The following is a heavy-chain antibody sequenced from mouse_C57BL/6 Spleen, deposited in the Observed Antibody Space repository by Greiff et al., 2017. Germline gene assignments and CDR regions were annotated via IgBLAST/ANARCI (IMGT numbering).Heavy chain of an antibody. V-gene: IGHV3-6*01. CDR3: ARHGMDY. CDR2: ISYDGSN. J-gene: IGHJ4*01. Sequence: DVHLVESGPGLVKPSQSLSLTCSVTGYSITSGYYWNWIRQFPGNKLEWMGYISYDGSNNYNPSLKNRISITRDTSKNQFFLKLNSVTTEDTATYYCARHGMDYWGQGTSVTVSS. CDR1: GYSITSGYY.